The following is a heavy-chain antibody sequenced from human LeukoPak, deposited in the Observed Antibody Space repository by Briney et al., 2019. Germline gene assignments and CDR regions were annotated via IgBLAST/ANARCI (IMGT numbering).Heavy chain of an antibody. D-gene: IGHD3-22*01. Sequence: SETLSLTCTVSGGSISSYYWSWIRQPAGKGLEWIGRIYTSGSTYYNPSLKSRVTMSVDTSKNQFSLKLSSVTAADTAVYYCARGYYDSSGLDYGYFDYWGQGTLVTVSS. CDR1: GGSISSYY. CDR3: ARGYYDSSGLDYGYFDY. CDR2: IYTSGST. V-gene: IGHV4-4*07. J-gene: IGHJ4*02.